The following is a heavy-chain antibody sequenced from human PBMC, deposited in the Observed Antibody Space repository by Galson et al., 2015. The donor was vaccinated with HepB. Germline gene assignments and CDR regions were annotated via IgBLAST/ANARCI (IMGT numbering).Heavy chain of an antibody. J-gene: IGHJ4*02. V-gene: IGHV1-8*01. D-gene: IGHD1-1*01. Sequence: SVKVSCKASGYTFTSYDINWVRQATGQGLEWMGWMNPNSGNTGYAQKFQGRVTMTRNTSISTAYMELSSLRSEDTAVYYCARGGRTTGTAGYWGQGTLVTVSS. CDR1: GYTFTSYD. CDR3: ARGGRTTGTAGY. CDR2: MNPNSGNT.